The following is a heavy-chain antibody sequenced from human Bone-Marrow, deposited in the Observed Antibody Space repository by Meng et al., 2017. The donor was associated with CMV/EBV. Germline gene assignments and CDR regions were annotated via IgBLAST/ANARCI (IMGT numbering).Heavy chain of an antibody. D-gene: IGHD2-15*01. J-gene: IGHJ3*02. CDR3: ARHDRELLHDAFDI. V-gene: IGHV3-21*01. Sequence: GESLKISCAASGFTFSSYSMNWVRQAPGKGLEWVSSISISSSYIYYADSVKGRFTISRDNAKNSLFLQMNSLRAEDTAVYYCARHDRELLHDAFDIWGQGTMVTVSS. CDR1: GFTFSSYS. CDR2: ISISSSYI.